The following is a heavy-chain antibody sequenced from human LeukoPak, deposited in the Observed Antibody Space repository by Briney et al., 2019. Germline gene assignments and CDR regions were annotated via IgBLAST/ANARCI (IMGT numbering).Heavy chain of an antibody. J-gene: IGHJ4*02. D-gene: IGHD3-3*01. Sequence: GRSLRLSCAASGFTFSSYSMNWVRQAPGKGLEWVSSISSSSSYIYYADSVKGRFTISRDNAKNSLYLQMNSLRAEDTAVYYCARELTIFGVVMGFDYWGQGTLVTVSS. CDR3: ARELTIFGVVMGFDY. CDR2: ISSSSSYI. V-gene: IGHV3-21*01. CDR1: GFTFSSYS.